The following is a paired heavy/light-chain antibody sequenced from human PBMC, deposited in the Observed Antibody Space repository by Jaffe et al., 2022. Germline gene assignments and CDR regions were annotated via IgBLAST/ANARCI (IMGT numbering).Light chain of an antibody. CDR1: QSVSSN. J-gene: IGKJ1*01. CDR3: QQYNNWPPTWT. V-gene: IGKV3-15*01. Sequence: EIVMTQSPATLSVSPGERATLSCRASQSVSSNLAWYQQKPGQAPRLLIYGASTRATGIPARFSGSGSGTEFTLTISSLQSEDFAVYYCQQYNNWPPTWTFGQGTKVEIK. CDR2: GAS.
Heavy chain of an antibody. CDR3: AATYGYSGEPLYDAFDI. CDR1: GFTFTSSA. V-gene: IGHV1-58*01. Sequence: QMQLVQSGPEVKKPGTSVKVSCKASGFTFTSSAVQWVRQARGQRLEWIGWIVVGSGNTNYAQKFQERVTITRDMSTSTAYMELSSLRSEDTAVYYCAATYGYSGEPLYDAFDIWGQGTMVTVSS. CDR2: IVVGSGNT. J-gene: IGHJ3*02. D-gene: IGHD5-12*01.